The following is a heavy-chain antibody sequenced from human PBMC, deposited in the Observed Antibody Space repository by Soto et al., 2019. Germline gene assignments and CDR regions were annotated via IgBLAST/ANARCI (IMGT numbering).Heavy chain of an antibody. J-gene: IGHJ4*02. Sequence: QVQLVESGGGVVQPGRSLRLSCAASGFTFNIYGMHWVRQAPGKGLEWVALILYDGSKKYYTDSVKGRFTISRDNSKNTLYLQMNSLTAEDTAVYYCVKGDGRNSVDYWGQGTLVTVSS. CDR1: GFTFNIYG. CDR3: VKGDGRNSVDY. D-gene: IGHD2-21*01. CDR2: ILYDGSKK. V-gene: IGHV3-30*18.